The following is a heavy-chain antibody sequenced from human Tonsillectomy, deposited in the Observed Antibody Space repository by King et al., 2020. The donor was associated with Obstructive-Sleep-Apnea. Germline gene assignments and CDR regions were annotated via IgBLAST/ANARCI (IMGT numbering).Heavy chain of an antibody. CDR3: ARPLVGDRDF. V-gene: IGHV5-51*01. CDR2: IYPSDSDT. CDR1: GYSFPDYW. Sequence: VQLVESGAEVKKPGDSLKISCKGSGYSFPDYWIGWVRQMPGKGLEWMGIIYPSDSDTYYSPSFQGQVTISADKSISTVFLQWNNLKASDTAMYYCARPLVGDRDFWGQGTPVTVSS. D-gene: IGHD1-26*01. J-gene: IGHJ4*02.